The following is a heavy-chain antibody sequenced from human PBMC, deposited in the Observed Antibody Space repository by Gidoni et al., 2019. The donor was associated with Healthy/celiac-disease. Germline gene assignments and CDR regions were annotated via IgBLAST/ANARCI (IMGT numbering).Heavy chain of an antibody. J-gene: IGHJ5*02. Sequence: QVQLQQWGAGLLKPSETLSLTCAVYGGSFSGYSWSLIRQPPGKGLEWLGEINHSGSTNYTPSLKSRVTISVDTSKNQFSLKLRSVTAADTAVYYCAREDGVTGEAARPREDNWFDPWGQGTLVTVSS. CDR3: AREDGVTGEAARPREDNWFDP. CDR1: GGSFSGYS. V-gene: IGHV4-34*01. D-gene: IGHD6-6*01. CDR2: INHSGST.